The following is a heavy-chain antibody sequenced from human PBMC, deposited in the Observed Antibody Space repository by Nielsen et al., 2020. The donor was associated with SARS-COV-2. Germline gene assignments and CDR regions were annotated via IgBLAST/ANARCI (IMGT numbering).Heavy chain of an antibody. V-gene: IGHV3-11*06. CDR1: GFTFSDCY. Sequence: GESLKISCAASGFTFSDCYMSWIRQAPGKGLEWVSYISSSSYTNYADSVKGRFTISRDNAKNSLYLQMNSLRAEDTAVYYCARDNSAAAGLSYFDYWGQGTLVTVSS. J-gene: IGHJ4*02. D-gene: IGHD6-13*01. CDR3: ARDNSAAAGLSYFDY. CDR2: ISSSSYT.